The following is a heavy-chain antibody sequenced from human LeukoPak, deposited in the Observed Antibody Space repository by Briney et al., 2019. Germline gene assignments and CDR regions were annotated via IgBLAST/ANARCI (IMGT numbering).Heavy chain of an antibody. J-gene: IGHJ4*02. V-gene: IGHV3-23*01. Sequence: SGGSLRLSCAASGFTFSSYAMSWVRQAPGKGLEWVSAISGSGSSTYYADSVKGRFTFSRDNSKNTLYLQMNTLRAEDTALYYCAKDVESGRSADYWGQGTLVTVSS. CDR2: ISGSGSST. CDR3: AKDVESGRSADY. D-gene: IGHD3-10*01. CDR1: GFTFSSYA.